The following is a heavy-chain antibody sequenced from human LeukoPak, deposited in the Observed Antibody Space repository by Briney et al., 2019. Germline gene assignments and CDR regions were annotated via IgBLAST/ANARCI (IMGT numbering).Heavy chain of an antibody. V-gene: IGHV3-21*01. D-gene: IGHD1-26*01. J-gene: IGHJ2*01. CDR1: GFTFISYA. CDR3: ARVPYSGLGANWYFDL. CDR2: ISSSSSYI. Sequence: GGSLRLSCAASGFTFISYAIHWVRQAPGKGLEWVSSISSSSSYIYYADSVKGRFTISRDNAKNSLYLQMNSLRAEDTAVYYCARVPYSGLGANWYFDLGGRGPWV.